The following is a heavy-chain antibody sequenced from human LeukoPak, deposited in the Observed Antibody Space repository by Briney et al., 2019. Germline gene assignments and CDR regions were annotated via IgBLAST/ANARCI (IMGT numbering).Heavy chain of an antibody. D-gene: IGHD3-22*01. Sequence: GGSLRLSCAASGFTFSSYGMHWVRQAPGKGLEWVAVIWYDGSNKYYADSVEGRFTISRDNSKNTLYLQMNSLRAEDTAVYYCARDLDYYDSSGYPLDYWGQGTLVTVSS. CDR3: ARDLDYYDSSGYPLDY. CDR2: IWYDGSNK. J-gene: IGHJ4*02. V-gene: IGHV3-33*01. CDR1: GFTFSSYG.